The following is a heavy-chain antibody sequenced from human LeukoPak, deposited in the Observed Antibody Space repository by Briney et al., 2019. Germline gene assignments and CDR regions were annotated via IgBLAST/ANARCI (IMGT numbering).Heavy chain of an antibody. CDR1: GGSFSGYY. D-gene: IGHD3-22*01. Sequence: SETLSLTRAVYGGSFSGYYWSWIRQPPGKGLEWIGEINHSGSTNYNPSLKSRVTISVDTSKNQFSLKLSSVTAADTAVYYCARGYLVGYYDSSGYYYYFDYWGQGTLVTVSS. V-gene: IGHV4-34*01. CDR2: INHSGST. J-gene: IGHJ4*02. CDR3: ARGYLVGYYDSSGYYYYFDY.